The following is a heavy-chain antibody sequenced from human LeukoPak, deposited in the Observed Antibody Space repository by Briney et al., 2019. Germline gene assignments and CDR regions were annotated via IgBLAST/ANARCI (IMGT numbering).Heavy chain of an antibody. CDR2: IYPGDSDA. D-gene: IGHD6-13*01. Sequence: PGGSLRLSCKGSGYSFANYWIGWVRQKPGKGLEWMGFIYPGDSDARYSPSFQGQVTLSADKSISTAYVQWSSLKASDTAMYYCARHLHSSIWSENAFNIWGQGTKVTVSS. CDR1: GYSFANYW. CDR3: ARHLHSSIWSENAFNI. V-gene: IGHV5-51*01. J-gene: IGHJ3*02.